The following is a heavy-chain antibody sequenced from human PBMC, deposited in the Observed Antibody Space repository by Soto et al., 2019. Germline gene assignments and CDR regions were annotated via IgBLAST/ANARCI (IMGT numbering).Heavy chain of an antibody. D-gene: IGHD3-22*01. CDR1: GFTFSNAW. Sequence: GGSLRLSCAASGFTFSNAWMSWVRQAPGKGLEWVGRIKSKTDGGTTDYAAPVKGRFTISRDDSKNTLYLQMNSLKTEDTAVYYCTTVVVPYYYDSSGYPDYWGQGTLVTVSS. V-gene: IGHV3-15*01. J-gene: IGHJ4*02. CDR3: TTVVVPYYYDSSGYPDY. CDR2: IKSKTDGGTT.